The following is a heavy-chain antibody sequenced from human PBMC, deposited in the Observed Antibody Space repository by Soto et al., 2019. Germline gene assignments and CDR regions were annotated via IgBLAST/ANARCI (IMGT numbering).Heavy chain of an antibody. Sequence: GGSLRLSCAASGFTFSSYAMSWVRQAPGKGLEWVSAISGSGGSTYYADSVKGRFTISRDNSKNTLYLQMNSLRAEDTAVYYCAKSPSYDSSGYYYEGVFDYWGQGTLVTVSS. V-gene: IGHV3-23*01. D-gene: IGHD3-22*01. CDR2: ISGSGGST. CDR1: GFTFSSYA. J-gene: IGHJ4*02. CDR3: AKSPSYDSSGYYYEGVFDY.